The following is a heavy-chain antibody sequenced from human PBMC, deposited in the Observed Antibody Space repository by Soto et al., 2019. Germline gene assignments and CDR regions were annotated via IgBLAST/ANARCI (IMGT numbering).Heavy chain of an antibody. Sequence: SETLSLTCTVPGGSISSYYWSWIRQPPGKGQEWIGYIYYSGSTNYNPSLKSRVTISVDTSKNQFSLKLSSVTAADTAVYYCASTEELELHGRGYYYYMDVWGKGTTVT. CDR2: IYYSGST. CDR3: ASTEELELHGRGYYYYMDV. D-gene: IGHD1-7*01. CDR1: GGSISSYY. V-gene: IGHV4-59*01. J-gene: IGHJ6*03.